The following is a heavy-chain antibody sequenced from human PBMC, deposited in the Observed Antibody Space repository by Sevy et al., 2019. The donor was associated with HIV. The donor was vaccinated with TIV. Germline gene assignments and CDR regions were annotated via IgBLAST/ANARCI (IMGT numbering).Heavy chain of an antibody. D-gene: IGHD3-10*01. V-gene: IGHV3-33*01. CDR3: ATNMVHAGAYDSYFNF. Sequence: GESRKISCVASQFNFDTYAIHWVRQAPGKGLEWVAMIWYDGSSKDYAESVKGRFAISRDNSQNTAFMQMNSLRAEDTGVYYCATNMVHAGAYDSYFNFWGQGSLVTVSS. CDR1: QFNFDTYA. CDR2: IWYDGSSK. J-gene: IGHJ4*02.